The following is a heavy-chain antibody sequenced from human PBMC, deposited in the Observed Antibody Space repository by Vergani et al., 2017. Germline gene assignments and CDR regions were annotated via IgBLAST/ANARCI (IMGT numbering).Heavy chain of an antibody. J-gene: IGHJ3*02. CDR2: IYSGGST. D-gene: IGHD3-22*01. CDR3: ARVGRSGYYYWHAFDI. V-gene: IGHV3-53*01. Sequence: EVQLVESGGGLIQPGGSLRLSCAASGFTVSSNYMSWVRQAPGKGLEWVSVIYSGGSTYYADSVKGRFTFSIANSKNTLYLQMNSMRAQDTAVYYFARVGRSGYYYWHAFDIWGQGTMVTVSS. CDR1: GFTVSSNY.